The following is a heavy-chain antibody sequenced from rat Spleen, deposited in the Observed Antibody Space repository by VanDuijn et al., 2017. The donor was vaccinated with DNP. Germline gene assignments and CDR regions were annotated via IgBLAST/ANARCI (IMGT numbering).Heavy chain of an antibody. J-gene: IGHJ2*01. Sequence: EVQLVESGGGLVQPGRSMKLSCAASGFTFSSFPMAWVRQAPTKGLEWVATISYDGGSTYYRDSVKGRFTISRDNAKSTLYSQMDSLSSEDTATYYCARHNYGSYYFDYWGQGVVVAVSS. CDR3: ARHNYGSYYFDY. CDR2: ISYDGGST. CDR1: GFTFSSFP. V-gene: IGHV5-46*01. D-gene: IGHD1-3*01.